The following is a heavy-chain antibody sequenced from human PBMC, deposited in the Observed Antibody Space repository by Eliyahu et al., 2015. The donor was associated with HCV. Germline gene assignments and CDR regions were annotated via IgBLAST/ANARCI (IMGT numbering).Heavy chain of an antibody. J-gene: IGHJ5*02. CDR2: IYYSGST. Sequence: QLQLQESGPGLVKPSETLSLTCTVSGGSISSSTYYWGWIRQPPGKGLEWIGSIYYSGSTYYNPSLKSRLTISVDTPKNQFSLKLSSVTAADTAVYYCAREHYYYDSSGYYLNWFDPWGQGTLVTVSS. D-gene: IGHD3-22*01. CDR1: GGSISSSTYY. V-gene: IGHV4-39*07. CDR3: AREHYYYDSSGYYLNWFDP.